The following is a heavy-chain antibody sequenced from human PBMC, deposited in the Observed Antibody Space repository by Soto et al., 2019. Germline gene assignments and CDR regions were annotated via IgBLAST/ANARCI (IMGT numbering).Heavy chain of an antibody. V-gene: IGHV1-18*01. CDR3: ARYYNYDSSGYFRRRDYGMGV. CDR2: ISAYNGNT. D-gene: IGHD3-22*01. Sequence: ASVKVSCKASGYTFTSYCISWVRQAPGQGLEWMGWISAYNGNTNYAQKLQGRVTMTTDTSTSTAYMELRSLRSDDTAVYYCARYYNYDSSGYFRRRDYGMGVWGQGTTVTRLL. J-gene: IGHJ6*02. CDR1: GYTFTSYC.